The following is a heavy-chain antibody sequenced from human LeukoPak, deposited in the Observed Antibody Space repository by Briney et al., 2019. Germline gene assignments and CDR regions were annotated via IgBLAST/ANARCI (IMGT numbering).Heavy chain of an antibody. Sequence: GGSLSLSCAASGFTFSNYAMSWVRQAQGKGLEWVSSISASGVRTYYADSVRGRFTISRDNSKNTVYLQMTSLRAEDTAVYYCAKDGGYYDILTGYFGEGHDAFDIWGQGTMVTVSS. CDR3: AKDGGYYDILTGYFGEGHDAFDI. J-gene: IGHJ3*02. V-gene: IGHV3-23*01. CDR2: ISASGVRT. CDR1: GFTFSNYA. D-gene: IGHD3-9*01.